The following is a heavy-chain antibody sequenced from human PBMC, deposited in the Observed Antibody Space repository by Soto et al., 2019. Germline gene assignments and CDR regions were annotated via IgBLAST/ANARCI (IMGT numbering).Heavy chain of an antibody. CDR2: TGGGGTDT. Sequence: PGGSLRLSCAASGFTFSRYPMSWVRQAPGKGLEWVSATGGGGTDTYYADSVKGRFTISRDNSKNTLYLQVNSLRVEDTAIFYCARHDDTSGYFTDFDYWGQGARVTVSS. CDR1: GFTFSRYP. D-gene: IGHD3-22*01. J-gene: IGHJ4*02. V-gene: IGHV3-23*01. CDR3: ARHDDTSGYFTDFDY.